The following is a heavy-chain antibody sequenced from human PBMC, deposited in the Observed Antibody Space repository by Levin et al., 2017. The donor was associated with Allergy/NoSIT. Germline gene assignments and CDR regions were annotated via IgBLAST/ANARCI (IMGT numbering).Heavy chain of an antibody. D-gene: IGHD5-18*01. CDR2: IIPIFGTA. J-gene: IGHJ3*02. CDR3: ARGTKLVDTAMWGTPYGTNDAFDI. CDR1: GGTFSSYA. Sequence: SVKVSCKASGGTFSSYAISWVRQAPGQGLEWMGGIIPIFGTANYAQKFQGRVTITADESTSTAYMELSSLRSEDTAVYYCARGTKLVDTAMWGTPYGTNDAFDIWGQGTMVTVSS. V-gene: IGHV1-69*13.